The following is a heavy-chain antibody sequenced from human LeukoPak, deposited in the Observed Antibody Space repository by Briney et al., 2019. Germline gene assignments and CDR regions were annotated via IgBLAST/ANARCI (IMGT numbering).Heavy chain of an antibody. CDR1: GGSFSGYY. D-gene: IGHD3-3*01. CDR2: INHSGST. CDR3: ARGYKRFLVPGTMDV. J-gene: IGHJ6*02. V-gene: IGHV4-34*01. Sequence: PSETLSLTCAVYGGSFSGYYWSWIRQPPGKGLEWIGEINHSGSTNYNPSRKSRVTISVDTSKNQFSLKLSSVTAADTAVYYCARGYKRFLVPGTMDVWGQGTTVTVSS.